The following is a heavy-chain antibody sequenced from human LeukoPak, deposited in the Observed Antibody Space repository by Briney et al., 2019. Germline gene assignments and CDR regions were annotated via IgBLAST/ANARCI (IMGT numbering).Heavy chain of an antibody. V-gene: IGHV1-24*01. CDR2: FDPEDGET. Sequence: ASVKVSCKVSGYTLTELSMHWVRQAPGKGLEWMGGFDPEDGETIYAQKFQGRVTMTEDTSTDTAYMELSSLRSEDTAVYYCATGITIFGVVMVPFDYWGQGTLVTVSS. CDR1: GYTLTELS. J-gene: IGHJ4*02. D-gene: IGHD3-3*01. CDR3: ATGITIFGVVMVPFDY.